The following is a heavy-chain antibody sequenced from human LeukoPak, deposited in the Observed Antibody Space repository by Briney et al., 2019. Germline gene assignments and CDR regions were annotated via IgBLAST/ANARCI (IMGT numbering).Heavy chain of an antibody. CDR3: ARMGYCSGGTCYTGPVAP. CDR2: ISTSGST. J-gene: IGHJ5*02. CDR1: WGSIRRFY. Sequence: SETLSLTCTVSWGSIRRFYWSWIRQPAGKGLEGIGRISTSGSTNYNPSLKSRVTMSVDTSKNQFSLNLSSVSAADTAVYYCARMGYCSGGTCYTGPVAPWGQGTLVTVSS. V-gene: IGHV4-4*07. D-gene: IGHD2-15*01.